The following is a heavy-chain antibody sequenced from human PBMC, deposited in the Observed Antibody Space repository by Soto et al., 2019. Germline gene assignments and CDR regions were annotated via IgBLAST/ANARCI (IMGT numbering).Heavy chain of an antibody. CDR2: IKSKTTGGTT. CDR3: TTSSSGWTQYSFDY. D-gene: IGHD6-19*01. CDR1: GFTFSNAW. Sequence: EVQLVESGGGLVKPGGSLRLSSAASGFTFSNAWMNWVRQAPGKGLEWVGRIKSKTTGGTTHYAAPVKGRFTTARDDSENTLYLQMNSLKTEDTGIYYCTTSSSGWTQYSFDYWAQGTLVTVSS. V-gene: IGHV3-15*07. J-gene: IGHJ4*02.